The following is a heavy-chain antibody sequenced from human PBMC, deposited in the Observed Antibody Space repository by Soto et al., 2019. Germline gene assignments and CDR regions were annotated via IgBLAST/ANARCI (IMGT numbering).Heavy chain of an antibody. Sequence: SETLSLTCTVSGGSISSGVYYWSWIRQHPGKGLEWIGYIYYSGSTYYNPSLKSRVTISVDTSKNQFSMKLSSVTAADTAVYYCSSWRWELPGFYWGEGTLVTVPS. CDR2: IYYSGST. D-gene: IGHD1-26*01. CDR3: SSWRWELPGFY. V-gene: IGHV4-31*03. J-gene: IGHJ4*02. CDR1: GGSISSGVYY.